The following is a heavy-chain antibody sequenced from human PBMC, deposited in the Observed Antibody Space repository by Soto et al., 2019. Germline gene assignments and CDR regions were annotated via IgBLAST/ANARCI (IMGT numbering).Heavy chain of an antibody. Sequence: AGGSLRRSCVASRFDFRSYEMNCVRQAPGKGLEWVSNIRANDESIYYADSVKGRVSVSRDNAKNSLFLEMNSLRVDDTAVYYCARETLRDAIDIWGQGTMVTVS. V-gene: IGHV3-48*03. CDR1: RFDFRSYE. CDR3: ARETLRDAIDI. J-gene: IGHJ3*02. CDR2: IRANDESI.